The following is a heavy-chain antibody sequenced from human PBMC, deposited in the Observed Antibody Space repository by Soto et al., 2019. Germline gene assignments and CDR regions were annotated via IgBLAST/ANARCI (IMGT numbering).Heavy chain of an antibody. CDR1: RYSFTSYA. V-gene: IGHV1-3*01. CDR3: AREEDSSGWYVGYYYYYYGMDV. J-gene: IGHJ6*02. D-gene: IGHD6-19*01. CDR2: INGGNGNT. Sequence: ASVKVSCKASRYSFTSYAMHWVRQAPGQRLEWMVWINGGNGNTKYSQKFQGRVIITRDTSISTAYMELSSLRSEDTAVYYCAREEDSSGWYVGYYYYYYGMDVWGQGTTVTVSS.